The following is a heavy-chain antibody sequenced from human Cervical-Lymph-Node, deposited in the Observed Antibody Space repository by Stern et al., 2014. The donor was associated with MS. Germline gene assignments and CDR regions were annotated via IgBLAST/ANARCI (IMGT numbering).Heavy chain of an antibody. CDR1: GLTRLPFLSST. Sequence: QLVQSGPEVKKPGTSVKVSCKASGLTRLPFLSSTIQWVRQARGQRLEWIGWIVVGGGDTNYAQKFQERVTITRDMSTSTAYIEVSSLRSEDTAVYYCAATSPMDVWGQGTTVTVSS. V-gene: IGHV1-58*02. D-gene: IGHD2-2*01. CDR2: IVVGGGDT. CDR3: AATSPMDV. J-gene: IGHJ6*02.